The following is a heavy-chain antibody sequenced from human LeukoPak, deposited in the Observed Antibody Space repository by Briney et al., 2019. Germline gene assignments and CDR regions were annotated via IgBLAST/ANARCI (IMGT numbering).Heavy chain of an antibody. Sequence: GGSLRLSCAASGFTFSSYGMHWVRQAPGKGLEWVAVISYDGSNKYYADSVKGRFTISRDNSKNTLYLQMNSLRAEDTAVYYCAKPHTRYYYHGMDVWGKGTTVTVSS. D-gene: IGHD2-15*01. J-gene: IGHJ6*04. V-gene: IGHV3-30*18. CDR2: ISYDGSNK. CDR1: GFTFSSYG. CDR3: AKPHTRYYYHGMDV.